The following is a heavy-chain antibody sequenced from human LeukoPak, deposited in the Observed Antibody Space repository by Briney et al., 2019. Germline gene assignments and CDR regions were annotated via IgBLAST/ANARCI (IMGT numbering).Heavy chain of an antibody. Sequence: ASVKVSCKASGGTFSSYAISWVRQAPGQGLEWMGGIIPIFGTANYAQKFQGRVTITADESTSTAYMELSSLRSEDTAVYYCARVGRYGSGSSDWGQGTLVTVSS. CDR1: GGTFSSYA. V-gene: IGHV1-69*13. CDR2: IIPIFGTA. J-gene: IGHJ4*02. CDR3: ARVGRYGSGSSD. D-gene: IGHD3-10*01.